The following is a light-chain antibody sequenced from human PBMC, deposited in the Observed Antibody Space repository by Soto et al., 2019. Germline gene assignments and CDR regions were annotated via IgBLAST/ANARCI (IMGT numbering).Light chain of an antibody. Sequence: DIQMTQFPSTLSASVGDAVTITCRASQSIQSFLAWYQQKPGKAPKLLIYLASRLESGVPSRFSGSGSGTEFTLTISSLRPDDFAIYFCQQYNSHSFYTVGQGTKLDVK. V-gene: IGKV1-5*03. J-gene: IGKJ2*01. CDR1: QSIQSF. CDR3: QQYNSHSFYT. CDR2: LAS.